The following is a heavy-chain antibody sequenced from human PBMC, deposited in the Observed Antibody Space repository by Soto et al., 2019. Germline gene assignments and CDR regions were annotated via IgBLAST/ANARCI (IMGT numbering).Heavy chain of an antibody. D-gene: IGHD3-10*01. CDR3: ARDSTKFYGSGCRGIYYYYYGMHV. V-gene: IGHV1-69*13. CDR1: GGTFSSYA. Sequence: SVKVSWKASGGTFSSYAISWVRQAPGQGLEWMGGIIPIFGTANYAQKFQGRVTITADESTSTAYMELSSLRSEDTAVYYCARDSTKFYGSGCRGIYYYYYGMHVWGQGTMVTVSS. J-gene: IGHJ6*02. CDR2: IIPIFGTA.